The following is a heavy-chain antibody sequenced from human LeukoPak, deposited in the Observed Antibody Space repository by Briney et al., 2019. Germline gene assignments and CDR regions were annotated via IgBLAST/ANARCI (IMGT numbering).Heavy chain of an antibody. Sequence: GGSLRLSXAASGFSFSSYAMSSVRQAPGKGLEWISAISGSGGNTYYADSVRGRFTISRDNSKNTLYLQMNSLRAEDTAIYYCAKVSWANYFDYWGQGTLVTVSS. D-gene: IGHD6-13*01. CDR3: AKVSWANYFDY. CDR2: ISGSGGNT. V-gene: IGHV3-23*01. J-gene: IGHJ4*02. CDR1: GFSFSSYA.